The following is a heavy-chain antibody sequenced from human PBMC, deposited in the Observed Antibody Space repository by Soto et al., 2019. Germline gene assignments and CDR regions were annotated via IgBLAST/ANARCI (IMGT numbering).Heavy chain of an antibody. CDR2: IYYSGST. CDR3: ARVGHGFGELLLDP. Sequence: SETLSLTCTVSGGSISSYYWSWIRQPPGKGLEWIGYIYYSGSTNYNPSLKSRVTISVDTSKNQFSLKLSSVTAADTAVYYCARVGHGFGELLLDPWGQGTLVTVSS. J-gene: IGHJ5*02. CDR1: GGSISSYY. D-gene: IGHD3-10*01. V-gene: IGHV4-59*12.